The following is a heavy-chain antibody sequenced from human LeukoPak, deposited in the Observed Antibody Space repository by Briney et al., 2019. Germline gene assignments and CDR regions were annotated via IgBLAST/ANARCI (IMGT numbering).Heavy chain of an antibody. V-gene: IGHV3-23*01. J-gene: IGHJ4*02. CDR2: ISGSGGST. D-gene: IGHD1-26*01. CDR3: AKESHYSGNYY. CDR1: GFTFSNYA. Sequence: SGGSLRLSCAASGFTFSNYAMSWVRQAPGKGLEWVSGISGSGGSTYYADSVKGRFTISRDNSKNTLYLQMNSLRAEDTAVYYCAKESHYSGNYYWGQGTLVTVSS.